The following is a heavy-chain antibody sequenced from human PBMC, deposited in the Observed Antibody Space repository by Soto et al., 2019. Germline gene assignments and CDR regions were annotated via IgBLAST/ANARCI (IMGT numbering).Heavy chain of an antibody. CDR1: GGTFSSYA. Sequence: QVQLVQSGAEVKKPGSSVKVSCKASGGTFSSYAISWVRQAPGQGLEWMGGIIPIFGTANYAQKFQGRVTITADESTSTAYMELSSLRSEDTAVYYCARGPGSREWIQLWRYNWFDPWGQGTLVTVSS. V-gene: IGHV1-69*01. J-gene: IGHJ5*02. CDR3: ARGPGSREWIQLWRYNWFDP. D-gene: IGHD5-18*01. CDR2: IIPIFGTA.